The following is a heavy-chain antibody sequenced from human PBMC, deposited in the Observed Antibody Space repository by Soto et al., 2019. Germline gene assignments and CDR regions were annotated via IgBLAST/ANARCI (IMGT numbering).Heavy chain of an antibody. D-gene: IGHD2-2*01. V-gene: IGHV3-64D*06. Sequence: LRLSCSASGFTFSSYAMHWVRQAPGKGLEYVSAISSNGGSTYYADSVKGRFTISRDNSKNTLYLQMSSLRAEDTAVYYCVKVGDYCSSTSCYGGWGQGTLVTVSS. CDR3: VKVGDYCSSTSCYGG. CDR2: ISSNGGST. CDR1: GFTFSSYA. J-gene: IGHJ4*02.